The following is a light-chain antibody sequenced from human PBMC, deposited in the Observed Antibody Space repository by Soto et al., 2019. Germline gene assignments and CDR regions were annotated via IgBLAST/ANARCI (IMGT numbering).Light chain of an antibody. J-gene: IGLJ2*01. V-gene: IGLV2-14*01. CDR3: SSYTSSSTLV. CDR2: DVS. CDR1: SSDVGGYNY. Sequence: QSALTQPASVSGSPGQSITISCTGTSSDVGGYNYVSWYQQHPGKAPKLMIYDVSNRPSGVSNRFSGAKSGNTASLTISGLQAEDEADYHCSSYTSSSTLVFGGGTKLT.